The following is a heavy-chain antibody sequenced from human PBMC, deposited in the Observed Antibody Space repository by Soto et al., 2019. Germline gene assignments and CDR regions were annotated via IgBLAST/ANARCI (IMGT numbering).Heavy chain of an antibody. CDR2: ISYDGSNK. Sequence: QVQLVESGGGVVQPGRSLRLSCAASGFTFSSYGMHWVRQAPGKGLEWVAVISYDGSNKYYADSVKGRFTISRDNSKNTLYLQMNSLRAEDTAVYYCAKDSASGITIFGVVISPFVLVGYMDVWGKGTTVTVSS. D-gene: IGHD3-3*01. J-gene: IGHJ6*03. V-gene: IGHV3-30*18. CDR3: AKDSASGITIFGVVISPFVLVGYMDV. CDR1: GFTFSSYG.